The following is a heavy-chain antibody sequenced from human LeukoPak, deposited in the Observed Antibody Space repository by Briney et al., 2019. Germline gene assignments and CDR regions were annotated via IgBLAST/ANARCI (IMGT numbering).Heavy chain of an antibody. CDR2: ISDVGLST. Sequence: GGSLRLSCAASGFTFTSNAMTWVRQAPGKGLEWVSVISDVGLSTYYADSVKGRFTISRDNFKNTLYLQMNSLRAEDTAVYYCAKGRGAFDIWGQGTMVTVSS. V-gene: IGHV3-23*01. J-gene: IGHJ3*02. CDR3: AKGRGAFDI. CDR1: GFTFTSNA.